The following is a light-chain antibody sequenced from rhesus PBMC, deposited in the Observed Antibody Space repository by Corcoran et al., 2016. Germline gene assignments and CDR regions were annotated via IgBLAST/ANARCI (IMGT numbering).Light chain of an antibody. CDR2: SAS. V-gene: IGKV3-10*01. CDR3: YQHSSGYS. CDR1: QSVSTY. Sequence: ILTQSPATLSLSSGERATLSCRARQSVSTYLAWYQQKPGQAPRLLSYSASSRATGIPDRFSGSGSGTDFTLTISNLEPEDVGIYHCYQHSSGYSFGQGTKVEIK. J-gene: IGKJ2*01.